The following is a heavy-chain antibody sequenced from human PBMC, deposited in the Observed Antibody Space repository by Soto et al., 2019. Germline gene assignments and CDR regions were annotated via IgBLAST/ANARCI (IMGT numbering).Heavy chain of an antibody. CDR1: GFTFSSYS. D-gene: IGHD5-18*01. V-gene: IGHV3-21*01. CDR2: ISSSSSYI. Sequence: EVQLVESGGGLVKPGGSLRLSCAASGFTFSSYSMNWVRQAPGKGLEWVSSISSSSSYIYYADSVKGRFTISSDNAKISLNLQMNSLRAEDTAVYYCARDQPGYSYGYGLGYWGQGTLVTVSS. J-gene: IGHJ4*02. CDR3: ARDQPGYSYGYGLGY.